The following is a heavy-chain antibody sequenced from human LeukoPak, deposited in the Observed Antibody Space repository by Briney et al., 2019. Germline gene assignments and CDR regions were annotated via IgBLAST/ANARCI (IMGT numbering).Heavy chain of an antibody. D-gene: IGHD2-2*01. CDR3: ARPLGYCSSTSCPHDAFDI. CDR1: GGTFSSYA. V-gene: IGHV1-69*01. Sequence: SVTVSCKASGGTFSSYAISWVRQAPGQGLEGMGGSIPIFGTANYAQKFQGRVTITADESTSTAYMELSSLRSEDTAVYYCARPLGYCSSTSCPHDAFDIWGQGTMVTVSS. J-gene: IGHJ3*02. CDR2: SIPIFGTA.